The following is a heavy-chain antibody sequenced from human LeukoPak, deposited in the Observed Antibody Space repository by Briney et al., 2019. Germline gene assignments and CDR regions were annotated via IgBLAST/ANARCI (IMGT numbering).Heavy chain of an antibody. Sequence: PSETLSLTCTVSGGSISSYYWSWIRQPPGKGLEWIGYIYYSGSTNYSPSLKSRVTISVDTSKNQFSLKLSSVTAADTAVYYCAKDTDYGGNSWGQGTLVTVSS. CDR2: IYYSGST. CDR3: AKDTDYGGNS. D-gene: IGHD4-23*01. J-gene: IGHJ4*02. CDR1: GGSISSYY. V-gene: IGHV4-59*01.